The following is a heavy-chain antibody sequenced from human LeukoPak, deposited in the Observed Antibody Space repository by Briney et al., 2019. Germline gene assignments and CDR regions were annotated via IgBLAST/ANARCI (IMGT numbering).Heavy chain of an antibody. V-gene: IGHV1-2*02. J-gene: IGHJ4*02. CDR1: GYTFTGYY. CDR3: ARSPITGTTFRY. Sequence: ASVKVSCKVSGYTFTGYYMHWVRQAPAQGLEWMGWINPNSGGTNYAQKFQGRVTMTRDTSISTAYMELSRLRSDDTAVYYCARSPITGTTFRYWGQGTLVTVSS. D-gene: IGHD1-7*01. CDR2: INPNSGGT.